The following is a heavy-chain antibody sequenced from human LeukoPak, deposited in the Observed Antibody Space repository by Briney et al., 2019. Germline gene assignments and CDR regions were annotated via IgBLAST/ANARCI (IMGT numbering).Heavy chain of an antibody. CDR3: AKDLRGIQLWSHYFDY. V-gene: IGHV3-30*02. CDR2: IRYDGTTK. D-gene: IGHD5-18*01. J-gene: IGHJ4*02. CDR1: GFTFSSYG. Sequence: PGGSLRLSCAASGFTFSSYGMHWVRQAPGKGLEWVTFIRYDGTTKYYADSVKGRFTISRDNSKNTLYLQMNSLRAEDTAVYYCAKDLRGIQLWSHYFDYWGQGTLVTVSS.